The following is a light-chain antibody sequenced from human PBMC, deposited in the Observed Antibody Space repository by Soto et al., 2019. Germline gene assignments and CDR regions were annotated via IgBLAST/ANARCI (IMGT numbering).Light chain of an antibody. CDR3: QQFGNSPPYT. J-gene: IGKJ2*01. V-gene: IGKV3-20*01. CDR1: QTTSDSY. Sequence: EIVLTQSPGTLSLSPGERATLSCRASQTTSDSYLGWYQQKPGLAPRLLIYDTSNRATGIPDRFSGSGSGTDFTLTFTSLEPEDDAVYYCQQFGNSPPYTFGQGTTLEI. CDR2: DTS.